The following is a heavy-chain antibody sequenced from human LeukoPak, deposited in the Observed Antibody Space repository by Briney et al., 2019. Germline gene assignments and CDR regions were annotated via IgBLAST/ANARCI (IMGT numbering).Heavy chain of an antibody. CDR1: GDSMSSYY. CDR3: ARGRKYTSGYRVTELGSGYSDY. V-gene: IGHV4-59*01. D-gene: IGHD5-18*01. CDR2: ISYSGST. Sequence: SETLSLTCTVSGDSMSSYYWSWIRQPPGKGLEWIAYISYSGSTKYNPSLQNRVTISIDTSKGQFSLKLSTVTAADTAVYYCARGRKYTSGYRVTELGSGYSDYWGQGTLVTVSS. J-gene: IGHJ4*02.